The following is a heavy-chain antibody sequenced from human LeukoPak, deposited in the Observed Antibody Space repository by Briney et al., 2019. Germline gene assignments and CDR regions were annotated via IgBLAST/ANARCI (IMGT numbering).Heavy chain of an antibody. D-gene: IGHD3-22*01. V-gene: IGHV1-69*13. Sequence: SVKVSCKASGYTFTNYGFSWLRQAPGQGLEWMGGIIPIFGTANYAQKFQGRVTITADESTSTAYMELSSLRSEDTAVYYCATERYDSSGYNDYWGQGTLVTVSS. CDR1: GYTFTNYG. J-gene: IGHJ4*02. CDR2: IIPIFGTA. CDR3: ATERYDSSGYNDY.